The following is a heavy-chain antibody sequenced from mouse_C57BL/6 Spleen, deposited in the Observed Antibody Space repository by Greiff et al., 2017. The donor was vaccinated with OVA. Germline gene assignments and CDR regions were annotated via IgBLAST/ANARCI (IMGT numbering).Heavy chain of an antibody. CDR3: ARHSYSNPNYAMDY. J-gene: IGHJ4*01. CDR1: GFTFSSYP. CDR2: ISGGGGNT. V-gene: IGHV5-9*01. D-gene: IGHD2-5*01. Sequence: EVKLMESGGGLVKPGGSLKLSCAASGFTFSSYPMSWVRQTPEKRLEWVATISGGGGNTYYPDSVQGRFTISRDNAKNTLYLQMSSLRSEDTALYYCARHSYSNPNYAMDYWGQGTSVTVSS.